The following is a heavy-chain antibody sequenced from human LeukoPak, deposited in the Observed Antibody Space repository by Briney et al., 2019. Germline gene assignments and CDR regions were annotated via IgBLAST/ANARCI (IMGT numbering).Heavy chain of an antibody. CDR3: TRDARGSGWYGGFDY. J-gene: IGHJ4*02. CDR1: GFTFGDYA. V-gene: IGHV3-49*03. CDR2: IRSKAYGGTT. D-gene: IGHD6-19*01. Sequence: GGSLRLPCTASGFTFGDYAMSWFRQAPGKGLEWVGFIRSKAYGGTTEYAASVKGRFTISRDDSKSIAYLQMNSLKTEDTAVYYCTRDARGSGWYGGFDYWGQGTLVTVSS.